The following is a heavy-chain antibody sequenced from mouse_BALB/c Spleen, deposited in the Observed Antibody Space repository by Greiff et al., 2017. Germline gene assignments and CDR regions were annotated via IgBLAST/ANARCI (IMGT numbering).Heavy chain of an antibody. J-gene: IGHJ3*01. CDR3: ARGGNHDLFAY. CDR2: ITPYNDGT. D-gene: IGHD2-1*01. V-gene: IGHV1-14*01. Sequence: VQLKESGPELVKPGASVKMSCKASGFTFTSYVMHWVKQKPGQGLEWIGYITPYNDGTKYNEKFKGKATLTSDKSSSKAYMELSSLTAEDSAVYYCARGGNHDLFAYWGQGTLVTVSA. CDR1: GFTFTSYV.